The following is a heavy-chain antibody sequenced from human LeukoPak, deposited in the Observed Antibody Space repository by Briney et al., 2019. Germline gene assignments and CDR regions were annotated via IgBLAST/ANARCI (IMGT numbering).Heavy chain of an antibody. V-gene: IGHV1-2*04. J-gene: IGHJ5*02. Sequence: ASVKVSCKASGYTFTGYYMHWVRQAPGQGLEWMGWINPNSGGTNYAQKFQGWVTMTRDTSISTAYMELSRLRFDDTAVYYCARLRDCSDTSCYWFDPWGQGTLVTVSS. CDR2: INPNSGGT. D-gene: IGHD2-2*01. CDR3: ARLRDCSDTSCYWFDP. CDR1: GYTFTGYY.